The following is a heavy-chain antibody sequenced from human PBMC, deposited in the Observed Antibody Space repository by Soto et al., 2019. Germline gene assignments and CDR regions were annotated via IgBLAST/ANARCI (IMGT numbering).Heavy chain of an antibody. D-gene: IGHD4-4*01. J-gene: IGHJ6*02. CDR3: ARSRDGYSFYFYYGMDG. Sequence: QSGGSLRLSCAASAFTFTNYAMSWVRQAPGKGLEWVSAISGSGASTYYADFVKGRFTISRDNSKNTLYLQMNSLRAEDTAVYYCARSRDGYSFYFYYGMDGWGQGTTVTVSS. CDR2: ISGSGAST. CDR1: AFTFTNYA. V-gene: IGHV3-23*01.